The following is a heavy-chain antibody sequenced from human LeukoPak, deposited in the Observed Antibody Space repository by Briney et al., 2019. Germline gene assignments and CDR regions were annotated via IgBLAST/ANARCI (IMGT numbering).Heavy chain of an antibody. CDR2: ITNDGSST. CDR1: GLTFSSHW. V-gene: IGHV3-74*01. Sequence: GGSLRLSCAASGLTFSSHWMHWVRQAPGKGLVWVSRITNDGSSTTYADSVKGRFTISRDNAKNMLYLQMNSLRAEDTAVYYCARPYGDYVGGVSWGQGTLVTVSS. J-gene: IGHJ4*02. D-gene: IGHD4-17*01. CDR3: ARPYGDYVGGVS.